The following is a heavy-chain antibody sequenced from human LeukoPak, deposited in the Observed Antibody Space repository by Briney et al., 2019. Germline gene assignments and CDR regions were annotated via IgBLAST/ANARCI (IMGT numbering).Heavy chain of an antibody. J-gene: IGHJ4*02. CDR2: ISANNGNT. V-gene: IGHV1-18*01. Sequence: ASVKVSCKASGYTFTSYGISWVRQAPGQGLEWMGWISANNGNTNYAQKFQGRVTMTTDTSTSTAYMEVRSLRSDDTAVYYCARDFFPGHCAGLSCFLLDYWGQGSLVTVSS. D-gene: IGHD2-15*01. CDR3: ARDFFPGHCAGLSCFLLDY. CDR1: GYTFTSYG.